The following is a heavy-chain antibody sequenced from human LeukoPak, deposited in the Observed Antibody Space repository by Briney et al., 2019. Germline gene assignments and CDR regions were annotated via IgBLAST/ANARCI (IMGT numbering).Heavy chain of an antibody. Sequence: GGSLRLSCAASGFIVSSKYMSWVRQAPGKGLEWVSVIYSGGDTYYADSVKGRFTISRDNSKNTLYLQMNRLRIDDTAVYYCGGLKSSGYLIEYWGRGTLVTVSS. CDR2: IYSGGDT. CDR3: GGLKSSGYLIEY. D-gene: IGHD3-22*01. CDR1: GFIVSSKY. V-gene: IGHV3-53*01. J-gene: IGHJ4*02.